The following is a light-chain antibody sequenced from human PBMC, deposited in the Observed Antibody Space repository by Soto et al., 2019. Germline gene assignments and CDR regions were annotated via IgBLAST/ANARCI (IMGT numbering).Light chain of an antibody. J-gene: IGLJ2*01. V-gene: IGLV2-14*01. CDR3: SSYTRSSTVV. Sequence: QSALTQPASVSGSPGQSITISCTGSSSDVGGYNYVSWYQQHPGKAPKFMIYEVSNRPSGVSNRFSGSKSGNTASLTISGLQHEEEADYYCSSYTRSSTVVFGGGTKLTVL. CDR1: SSDVGGYNY. CDR2: EVS.